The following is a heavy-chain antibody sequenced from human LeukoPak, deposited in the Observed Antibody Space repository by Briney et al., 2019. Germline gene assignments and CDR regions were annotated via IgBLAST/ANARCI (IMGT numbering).Heavy chain of an antibody. J-gene: IGHJ4*02. CDR2: IKQDGSER. CDR3: ARDWGAYYHFFDY. D-gene: IGHD3-22*01. Sequence: GSLRLSCEASGFSMSVYWMSWVRQAPGKGLEWVGNIKQDGSERNYVDSVKGRFTISRDNAKKSPYLQMNSLRAEDTAVYYCARDWGAYYHFFDYWGQGTLVTVSS. V-gene: IGHV3-7*01. CDR1: GFSMSVYW.